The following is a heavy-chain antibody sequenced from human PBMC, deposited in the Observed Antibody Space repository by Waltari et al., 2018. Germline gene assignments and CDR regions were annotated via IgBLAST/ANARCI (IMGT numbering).Heavy chain of an antibody. Sequence: QVQLQESGPGLVKPSETLSLTCTVSGGSISSYYWSWIRQPPGKGLEWIGYIYYSGSTNYTPSLKSRVTISVDTSKNQFSLKLSSVTAADTAVYYCARDTYYYGMDVWGQGTTVTVSS. CDR3: ARDTYYYGMDV. CDR2: IYYSGST. J-gene: IGHJ6*02. CDR1: GGSISSYY. V-gene: IGHV4-59*01.